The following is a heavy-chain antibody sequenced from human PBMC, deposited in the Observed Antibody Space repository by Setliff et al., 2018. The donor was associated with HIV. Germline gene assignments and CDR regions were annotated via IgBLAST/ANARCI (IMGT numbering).Heavy chain of an antibody. J-gene: IGHJ6*02. CDR3: AYYSSGSFYLGYYYYHGMDV. V-gene: IGHV3-48*03. D-gene: IGHD3-10*01. CDR1: GFTVSSVH. CDR2: ISNIGSTI. Sequence: PGGSLRLSCAASGFTVSSVHMAWVRQAPGKGLEWVSYISNIGSTIYYADSVRGRFTISRDNAENSLYLQMFSLRAEDTAVYYCAYYSSGSFYLGYYYYHGMDVWGQGTTVTVSS.